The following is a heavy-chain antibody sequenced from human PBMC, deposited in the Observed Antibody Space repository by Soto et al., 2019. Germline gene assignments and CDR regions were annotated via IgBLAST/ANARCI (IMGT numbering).Heavy chain of an antibody. D-gene: IGHD6-19*01. V-gene: IGHV4-39*01. CDR2: IYRTGTA. CDR3: ADMRGQWLPRD. Sequence: PSETLSLTCTVSGGSISGSDYYWAWIRQPPGKGLEWLGTIYRTGTAYYNPSLKSRVTLSVDTSKNQFSLNLNSVSAADTAVYFCADMRGQWLPRDWGQGTLVTVS. J-gene: IGHJ4*02. CDR1: GGSISGSDYY.